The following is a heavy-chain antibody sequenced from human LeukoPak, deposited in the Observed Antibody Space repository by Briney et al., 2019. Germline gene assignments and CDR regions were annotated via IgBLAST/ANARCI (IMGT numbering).Heavy chain of an antibody. Sequence: GGSLRLSCAASGFTFSSYGMSWVRQAPGKGLEWVSAISGSGGSTYYADSVKGRFTISRDNAKNSLYLQMNSLRADDTAVYYCARAVRWLWMYYFDYWGQGTLVTVSS. J-gene: IGHJ4*02. D-gene: IGHD3-22*01. CDR3: ARAVRWLWMYYFDY. CDR2: ISGSGGST. V-gene: IGHV3-23*01. CDR1: GFTFSSYG.